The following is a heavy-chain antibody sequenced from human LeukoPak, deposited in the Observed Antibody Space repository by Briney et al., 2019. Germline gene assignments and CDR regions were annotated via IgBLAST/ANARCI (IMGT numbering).Heavy chain of an antibody. CDR3: AKGGDGSYYSRADC. Sequence: GGSLRLSCAASGFTFSSYTMTCVRQAPGKGLEWVSTIGGSASGTFYADSVKGRFTISRDNSKNTLYLQMNSLRAEDTAVYYCAKGGDGSYYSRADCWGQGTLVTVSS. CDR2: IGGSASGT. D-gene: IGHD2-15*01. V-gene: IGHV3-23*01. CDR1: GFTFSSYT. J-gene: IGHJ4*02.